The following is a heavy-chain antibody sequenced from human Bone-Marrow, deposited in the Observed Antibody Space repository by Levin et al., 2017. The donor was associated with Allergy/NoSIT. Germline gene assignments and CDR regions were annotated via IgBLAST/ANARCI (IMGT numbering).Heavy chain of an antibody. CDR1: GFVFSESE. D-gene: IGHD6-19*01. CDR3: ARELESVGIAVAD. CDR2: IDSSGSST. Sequence: GGSLRLSCAASGFVFSESEMTWVRQAPGKGLEWISYIDSSGSSTSYADSVKGRFTISRDNAKNSLYLQMNSLGAEDTAVYHCARELESVGIAVADWGQGTLVTVSS. V-gene: IGHV3-48*03. J-gene: IGHJ4*02.